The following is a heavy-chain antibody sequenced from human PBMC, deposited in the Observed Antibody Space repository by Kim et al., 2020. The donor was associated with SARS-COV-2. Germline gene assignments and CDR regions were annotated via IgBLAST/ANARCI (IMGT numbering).Heavy chain of an antibody. J-gene: IGHJ4*02. D-gene: IGHD4-17*01. Sequence: GGSLRLSCAASGFTFSSYGMHWVRQAPGKGLEWVAVISYDGSNKYYADSVKGRFTISRDNSKNTLYLQMNSLRAEDTAVYYCAKDMITMTTVVKAPSGYFDYWGQGTLVTVSS. CDR1: GFTFSSYG. CDR2: ISYDGSNK. V-gene: IGHV3-30*18. CDR3: AKDMITMTTVVKAPSGYFDY.